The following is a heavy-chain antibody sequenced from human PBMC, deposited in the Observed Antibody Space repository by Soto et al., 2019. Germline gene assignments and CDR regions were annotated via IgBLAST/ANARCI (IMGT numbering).Heavy chain of an antibody. D-gene: IGHD3-10*01. CDR3: ARVKYGNLRPPTSLFDP. CDR2: INTDSGAT. CDR1: GYTFTAYY. V-gene: IGHV1-2*02. Sequence: SGYTFTAYYIHWVRQAPGQGPEWMAWINTDSGATYSAPKFQGRVTVTSDTSINTSSMELSSLRSDDTAVYYCARVKYGNLRPPTSLFDPWGQGTLVTVSS. J-gene: IGHJ5*02.